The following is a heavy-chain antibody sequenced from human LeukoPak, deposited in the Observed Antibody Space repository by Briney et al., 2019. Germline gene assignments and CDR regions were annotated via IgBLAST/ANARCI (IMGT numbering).Heavy chain of an antibody. CDR1: VGSNSNYY. CDR2: SYYSVST. V-gene: IGHV4-59*07. Sequence: SDTLSLTCTVSVGSNSNYYWIWTPQPPGKGAEGIGYSYYSVSTNYNPSLNSRVTISVDTSKNQFSLKLSSVTAADTAVYYCARTPDHYYYYYMDVWGKGTTVTVSS. J-gene: IGHJ6*03. CDR3: ARTPDHYYYYYMDV.